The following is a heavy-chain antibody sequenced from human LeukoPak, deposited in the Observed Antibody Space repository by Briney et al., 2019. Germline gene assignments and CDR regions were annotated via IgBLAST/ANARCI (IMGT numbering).Heavy chain of an antibody. CDR1: GYTFTSYD. J-gene: IGHJ3*02. Sequence: ASVKVSCKASGYTFTSYDINWVRQATGQGLEWMGWMNPNSGNTGYAQKFQGRVTITRNTSISTAYMELSSLRSEDTAVYYCATPYYYDSSGYKNPDAFDIWGQGTMVTVSS. V-gene: IGHV1-8*03. D-gene: IGHD3-22*01. CDR3: ATPYYYDSSGYKNPDAFDI. CDR2: MNPNSGNT.